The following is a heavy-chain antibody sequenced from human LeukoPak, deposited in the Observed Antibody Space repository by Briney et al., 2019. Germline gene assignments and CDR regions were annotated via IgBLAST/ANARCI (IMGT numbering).Heavy chain of an antibody. CDR2: ITTYNGDK. CDR1: GYTLSGYG. Sequence: ASVTVSCKASGYTLSGYGISWLRQAPGQGLEWVGWITTYNGDKKYSQKFQGRVTMTTDTSTSTYYMDLKTLTSDDTAIYYCARDCSNGVCYPRDYWGQGTLVIVSA. CDR3: ARDCSNGVCYPRDY. J-gene: IGHJ4*02. D-gene: IGHD2-8*01. V-gene: IGHV1-18*01.